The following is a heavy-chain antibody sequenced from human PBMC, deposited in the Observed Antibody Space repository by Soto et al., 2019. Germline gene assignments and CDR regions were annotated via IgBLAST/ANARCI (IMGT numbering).Heavy chain of an antibody. Sequence: PGGSLRLSCAASGFTFSSYAMSWFRQAPGKGLEWVSAISGSGGSTYYADSVKGRFTISRDNSKNTLYLQMNSLRAEDTAVYYCAKRGSAMVTVDYWGQGTLVTVSS. V-gene: IGHV3-23*01. CDR3: AKRGSAMVTVDY. CDR2: ISGSGGST. D-gene: IGHD5-18*01. J-gene: IGHJ4*02. CDR1: GFTFSSYA.